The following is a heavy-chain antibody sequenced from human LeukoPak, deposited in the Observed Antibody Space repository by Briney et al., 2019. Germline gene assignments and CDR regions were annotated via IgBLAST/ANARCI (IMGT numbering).Heavy chain of an antibody. J-gene: IGHJ6*02. V-gene: IGHV4-4*07. D-gene: IGHD4-17*01. CDR1: GGSISSYY. Sequence: SETLSLTCTVSGGSISSYYWSWIRQPAGKGLEWIGRIYTSGSTNYNPSLKSRVTMSVGTSKNQFSLKLSSVTAADTAVYYCARDSYGDYYYYYGMDVWGQGTTVTVSS. CDR3: ARDSYGDYYYYYGMDV. CDR2: IYTSGST.